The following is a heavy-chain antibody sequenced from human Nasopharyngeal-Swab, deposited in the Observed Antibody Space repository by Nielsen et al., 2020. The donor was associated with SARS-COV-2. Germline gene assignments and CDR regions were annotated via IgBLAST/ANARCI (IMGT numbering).Heavy chain of an antibody. CDR2: INHSGST. D-gene: IGHD3-16*01. Sequence: SETLSLTCAVYGGSFSGYYYWSWIRQPPGQGLEWIGEINHSGSTNYNPSLKSRVTISVDTSKNQFSLKLSSVTAADTAVYYCARGKNLGAGATTYFDYWVQGTLVTVSS. J-gene: IGHJ4*02. CDR1: GGSFSGYYY. V-gene: IGHV4-34*01. CDR3: ARGKNLGAGATTYFDY.